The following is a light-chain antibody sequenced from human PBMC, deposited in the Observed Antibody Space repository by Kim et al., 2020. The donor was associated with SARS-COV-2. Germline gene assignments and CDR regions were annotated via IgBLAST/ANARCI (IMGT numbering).Light chain of an antibody. CDR1: QSISRF. CDR3: QQSYSNPYS. J-gene: IGKJ2*03. V-gene: IGKV1-39*01. CDR2: TAS. Sequence: DIQMTQSPSSLSAFVGDRVTITCRASQSISRFANWYQQKPGEAPKLLIYTASSLQSGVPSRFSGSGSGTEFTLTINSLQPEDFAIYYCQQSYSNPYSFGQGTKLEI.